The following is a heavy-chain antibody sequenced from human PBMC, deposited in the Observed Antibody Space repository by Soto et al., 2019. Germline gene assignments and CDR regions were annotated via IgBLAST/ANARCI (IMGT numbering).Heavy chain of an antibody. CDR1: GYTFTGYY. CDR3: AVYCSCGSCYPNWFDP. V-gene: IGHV1-2*02. Sequence: QVQLVQSGAEVKKPGASVKVSCKASGYTFTGYYMHWVRQAPGQGLEWMGWINPNSGGTNYAQKFQGRVTMRRDTSISTAYMELSRLRSDDTAVYYCAVYCSCGSCYPNWFDPWGQGTLVTVSS. D-gene: IGHD2-15*01. CDR2: INPNSGGT. J-gene: IGHJ5*02.